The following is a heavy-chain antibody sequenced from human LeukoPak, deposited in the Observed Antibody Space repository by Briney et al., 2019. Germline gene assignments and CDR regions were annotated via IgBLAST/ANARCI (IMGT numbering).Heavy chain of an antibody. CDR2: INGSGGST. J-gene: IGHJ4*02. V-gene: IGHV3-23*01. D-gene: IGHD5-18*01. CDR3: AKRIQSAMATGY. Sequence: GGTLRLSCAASGFTFSSYAMSWVRQAPGKGLEWVSDINGSGGSTYYADSVKGRFTISRDNSKNTLYLQMNGLRAEDTAVYYCAKRIQSAMATGYWGQGTLVTVSS. CDR1: GFTFSSYA.